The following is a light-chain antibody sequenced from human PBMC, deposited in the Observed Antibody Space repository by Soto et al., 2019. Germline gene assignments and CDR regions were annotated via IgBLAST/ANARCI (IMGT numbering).Light chain of an antibody. V-gene: IGKV3-11*01. CDR1: QSVSYY. Sequence: EIVLTQSPGTLSLSPGERATLSCRASQSVSYYLAWYQQKPGQAPRLLIYDAFSRAPGIPARFSGGGSGTDFTLTISSLEPEDFGVYYCQQRHNWPITFGQGTRLEIK. CDR2: DAF. CDR3: QQRHNWPIT. J-gene: IGKJ5*01.